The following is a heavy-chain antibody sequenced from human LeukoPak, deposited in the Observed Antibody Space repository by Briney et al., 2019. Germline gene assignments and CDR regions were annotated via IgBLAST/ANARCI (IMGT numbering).Heavy chain of an antibody. Sequence: ASVKVSCKAFGYTFTSNYMHWVRQAPGQGPEWMGVISPSGGSTTYAQKFQGRVTLTRDMSTSTAYMELRSLRSDDTAVYYCARDGSSWEPYYFDYWGQGTLVTVSS. CDR1: GYTFTSNY. CDR2: ISPSGGST. CDR3: ARDGSSWEPYYFDY. V-gene: IGHV1-46*01. J-gene: IGHJ4*02. D-gene: IGHD6-13*01.